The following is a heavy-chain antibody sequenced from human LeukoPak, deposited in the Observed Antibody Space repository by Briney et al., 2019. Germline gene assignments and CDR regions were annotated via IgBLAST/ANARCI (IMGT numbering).Heavy chain of an antibody. CDR3: ARTVKMAIDY. J-gene: IGHJ4*02. Sequence: TLSLTCTVPGDSISSGDYYWSWIRQPAGKGLEWIGRISSSGSTNYNPSLKSRVTISVDTSKNQFSLKLSSVTAADTAVYYCARTVKMAIDYWGQGTLVTVSS. CDR1: GDSISSGDYY. D-gene: IGHD5-24*01. V-gene: IGHV4-61*02. CDR2: ISSSGST.